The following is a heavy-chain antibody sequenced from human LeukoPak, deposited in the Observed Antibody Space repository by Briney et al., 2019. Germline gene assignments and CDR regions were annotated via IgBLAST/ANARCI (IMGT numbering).Heavy chain of an antibody. V-gene: IGHV4-39*01. CDR1: GGSISSSSYY. D-gene: IGHD6-13*01. Sequence: SETLSLTCTVSGGSISSSSYYWGWIRQPPGKGLEWIGSIYYSGSTYYNPSLKSRVTISVDTSKNQFSLKLSSVTAADTAVYYCARGRYRWARLFSYSSSWYFDYWGQGTLVTVSS. J-gene: IGHJ4*02. CDR2: IYYSGST. CDR3: ARGRYRWARLFSYSSSWYFDY.